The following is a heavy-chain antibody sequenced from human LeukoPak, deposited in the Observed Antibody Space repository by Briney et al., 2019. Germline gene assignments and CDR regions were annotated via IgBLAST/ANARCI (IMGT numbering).Heavy chain of an antibody. D-gene: IGHD6-13*01. Sequence: GGSLRLSCAASGFTFSTYAMSWVRQAPGKGLEWVSAISGSGGSTYYADSVKGRFTISRDNSKNTLYLQMNSLRVEDTAVYYCAKGQSQQMVLVYWGQGTLVTVSS. V-gene: IGHV3-23*01. J-gene: IGHJ4*02. CDR1: GFTFSTYA. CDR3: AKGQSQQMVLVY. CDR2: ISGSGGST.